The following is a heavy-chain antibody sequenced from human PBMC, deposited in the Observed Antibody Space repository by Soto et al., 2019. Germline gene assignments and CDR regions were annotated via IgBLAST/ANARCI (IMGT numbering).Heavy chain of an antibody. CDR2: IYYSGST. Sequence: PSETLSLTCTVSGGSISSYYWSWIRQPPGKGLEWIGYIYYSGSTNYNPSLKSRVTISVDTSKNQFSLKLSSVTAADTAVYYCARDIGAGYGSSRLYFDYWGQGTLVTVSS. CDR3: ARDIGAGYGSSRLYFDY. CDR1: GGSISSYY. D-gene: IGHD6-13*01. J-gene: IGHJ4*02. V-gene: IGHV4-59*01.